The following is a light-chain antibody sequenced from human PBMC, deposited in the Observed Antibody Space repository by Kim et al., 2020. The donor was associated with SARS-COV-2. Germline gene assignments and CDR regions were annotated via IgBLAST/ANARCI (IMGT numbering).Light chain of an antibody. CDR2: NTS. CDR3: LVYYADARYWV. CDR1: TGAVTSDYL. Sequence: QAVVTQEPSLTVSPGGTVTLTCASSTGAVTSDYLPNWFQQKPGQAPRALIYNTSNKHSWTPARFSGSLLGGKAALTLSGVQPEDEAEYYCLVYYADARYWVFGGGTKLTVL. V-gene: IGLV7-43*01. J-gene: IGLJ3*02.